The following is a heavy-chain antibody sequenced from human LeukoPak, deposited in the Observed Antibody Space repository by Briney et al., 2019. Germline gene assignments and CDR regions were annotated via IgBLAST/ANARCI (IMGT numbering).Heavy chain of an antibody. CDR3: ARDPTNTSGRYTYFDY. Sequence: ASVKVSCKASGYTFNKHGISWVRQAPGRGLEWMGWISCFNGDTHYAQKFQGRATMTTDTSTTTVYMELRSLRSDDTALYYCARDPTNTSGRYTYFDYWGQGTLVTVSS. CDR1: GYTFNKHG. J-gene: IGHJ4*02. CDR2: ISCFNGDT. V-gene: IGHV1-18*01. D-gene: IGHD6-19*01.